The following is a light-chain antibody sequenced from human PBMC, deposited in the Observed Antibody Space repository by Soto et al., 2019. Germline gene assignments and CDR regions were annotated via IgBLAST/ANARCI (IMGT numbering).Light chain of an antibody. V-gene: IGLV2-14*01. CDR3: CSSSTTTTPAGV. J-gene: IGLJ3*02. CDR2: EVN. CDR1: SGDVGGYNY. Sequence: QSALTQPASVSGSPGQSITISCTGTSGDVGGYNYVSWYQQYPGKAPKLMISEVNIRPSGVSTRFSGSKSGNTASLTISGLQAEDEADYYCCSSSTTTTPAGVFGGGTKLTVL.